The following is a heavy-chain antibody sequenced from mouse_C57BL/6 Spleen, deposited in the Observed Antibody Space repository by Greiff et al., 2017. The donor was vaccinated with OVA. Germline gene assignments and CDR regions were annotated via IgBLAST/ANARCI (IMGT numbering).Heavy chain of an antibody. Sequence: VQLKESGGGLVKPGGSLKLSCAASGFTFSSYALSWVRQTPEKRLEWVATISDGGSYTYYPDNVKGRFTISRDNAKNNLYLQMSHLKSEDTAMYYCARERFPYWGQGTLVTVSA. CDR2: ISDGGSYT. V-gene: IGHV5-4*01. CDR3: ARERFPY. CDR1: GFTFSSYA. J-gene: IGHJ3*01.